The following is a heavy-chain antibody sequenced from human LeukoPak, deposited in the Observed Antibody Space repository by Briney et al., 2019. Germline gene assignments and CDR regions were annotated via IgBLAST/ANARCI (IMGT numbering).Heavy chain of an antibody. V-gene: IGHV1-46*01. D-gene: IGHD3-22*01. CDR1: GYTFTSQY. Sequence: ASVKVSCKASGYTFTSQYMHWVRQAPGQGLEWMGIINPSGGSTSYAQKFQGRITMTRDMSTSTVYMELSSLRSEDTAVYYCASGAYDSSGYFSDALFDYWGQGTLVTVPS. CDR2: INPSGGST. J-gene: IGHJ4*02. CDR3: ASGAYDSSGYFSDALFDY.